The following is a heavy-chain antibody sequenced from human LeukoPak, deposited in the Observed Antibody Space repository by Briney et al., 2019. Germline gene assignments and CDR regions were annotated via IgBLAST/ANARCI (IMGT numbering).Heavy chain of an antibody. CDR3: ARDLSAAGTCWFDP. CDR2: MNPNSGNT. Sequence: ASVKVSCKASGYTFTSYDINWVRQATGQGLEWMGWMNPNSGNTGYAQKFQGRVTMTRDTSISTAYMELSRLRSDDTAVYYCARDLSAAGTCWFDPWGQGTLVTVSS. D-gene: IGHD6-13*01. V-gene: IGHV1-8*02. J-gene: IGHJ5*02. CDR1: GYTFTSYD.